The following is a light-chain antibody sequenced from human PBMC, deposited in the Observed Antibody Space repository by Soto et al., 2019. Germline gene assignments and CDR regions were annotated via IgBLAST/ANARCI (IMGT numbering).Light chain of an antibody. CDR1: QSVSSNY. CDR2: GAS. J-gene: IGKJ1*01. Sequence: EIVWTQSPGTLSLSPGERVTLSCRASQSVSSNYLAWYQQKPGQAPRLLIYGASTRATGIPDRFSGSGSGTGFTLTISRLEPEDFAVYYCQQYGSSPPWTFGQGTKVEIK. V-gene: IGKV3-20*01. CDR3: QQYGSSPPWT.